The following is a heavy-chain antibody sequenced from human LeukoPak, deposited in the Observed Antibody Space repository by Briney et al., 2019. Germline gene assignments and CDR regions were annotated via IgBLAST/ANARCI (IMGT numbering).Heavy chain of an antibody. CDR1: GFTFSSYA. J-gene: IGHJ3*02. CDR2: IYSGGST. CDR3: ARDNKTARWAFDI. V-gene: IGHV3-53*01. Sequence: PGGSLRLSCAASGFTFSSYAMSWVRQAPGKGLEWVSVIYSGGSTYYADSVKGRFTISRDNSKNTLYLQMNSLRAEDTAVYYCARDNKTARWAFDIWGQGTMVTVSS. D-gene: IGHD5-18*01.